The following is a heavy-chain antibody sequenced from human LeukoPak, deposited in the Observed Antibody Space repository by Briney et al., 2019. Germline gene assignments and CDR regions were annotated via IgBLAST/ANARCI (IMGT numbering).Heavy chain of an antibody. CDR2: IKHDGSEK. J-gene: IGHJ4*02. D-gene: IGHD3-9*01. Sequence: GGSLRLSCAASGFTFSSNWMSWVRQAPGKGLEWVANIKHDGSEKYYVDSVKGRFTISRDNAKNSLYLQMNSLRAEDTAVYYCARVGYFAGYYWGQGTLVTASS. V-gene: IGHV3-7*04. CDR3: ARVGYFAGYY. CDR1: GFTFSSNW.